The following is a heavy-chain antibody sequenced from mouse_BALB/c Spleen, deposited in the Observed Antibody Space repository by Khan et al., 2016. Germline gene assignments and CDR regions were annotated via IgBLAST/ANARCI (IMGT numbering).Heavy chain of an antibody. V-gene: IGHV3-2*02. CDR1: GYSITSDYA. D-gene: IGHD1-1*01. CDR3: ERDYYGSSFFDY. J-gene: IGHJ2*01. CDR2: INYSGST. Sequence: EVQLQESGPGLVKPSQSLSLTCTVTGYSITSDYAWNWIRQFPGNKLEWMGYINYSGSTSYNPSLKSRISITRDTSKNQFFLQLNSVTTEDTATYYCERDYYGSSFFDYWGQGTTLTVSS.